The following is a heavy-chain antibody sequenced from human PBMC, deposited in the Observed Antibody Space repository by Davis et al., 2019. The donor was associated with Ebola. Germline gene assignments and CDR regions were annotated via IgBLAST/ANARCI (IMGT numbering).Heavy chain of an antibody. CDR1: GYSFTSYW. CDR2: IYPGDSET. CDR3: ARAWGIAARPSNYYGMDV. D-gene: IGHD6-6*01. Sequence: GESLKISCKGSGYSFTSYWIGWVRQMPGKGLEWMGIIYPGDSETRYSPSFQGQVTISADKSISTAYLQWSSLKASDTAMYYCARAWGIAARPSNYYGMDVWGQGTTVTVSS. J-gene: IGHJ6*02. V-gene: IGHV5-51*01.